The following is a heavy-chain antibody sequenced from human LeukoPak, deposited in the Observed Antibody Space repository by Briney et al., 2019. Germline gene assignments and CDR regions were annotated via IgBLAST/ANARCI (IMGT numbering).Heavy chain of an antibody. V-gene: IGHV3-53*04. Sequence: GGSLRLSCAASGFTVSSNYMSWVRQAPGKGLEWVSVIYSGGSTYYADSVKGRFTISRHNSKNTLYLQMNSLRAEDTAVYYCARDLRYGSGSSVYYYYGMDAWGQGTTVTVSS. CDR2: IYSGGST. J-gene: IGHJ6*02. CDR3: ARDLRYGSGSSVYYYYGMDA. D-gene: IGHD3-10*01. CDR1: GFTVSSNY.